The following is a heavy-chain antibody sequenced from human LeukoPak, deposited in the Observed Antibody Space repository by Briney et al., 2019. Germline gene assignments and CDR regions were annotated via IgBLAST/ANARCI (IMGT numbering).Heavy chain of an antibody. CDR3: ARTSRGLTTMVRGVIMAAFDI. Sequence: SETVSLTCTVSGGSISSYYWSWIRQPPGNRLEWIGYIYYNGSTQYNPSLKSRVTISVDTSKNQFSLNLRSVTAADTAVYYCARTSRGLTTMVRGVIMAAFDIWGQGSTVTVSS. CDR1: GGSISSYY. CDR2: IYYNGST. V-gene: IGHV4-59*01. D-gene: IGHD3-10*01. J-gene: IGHJ3*02.